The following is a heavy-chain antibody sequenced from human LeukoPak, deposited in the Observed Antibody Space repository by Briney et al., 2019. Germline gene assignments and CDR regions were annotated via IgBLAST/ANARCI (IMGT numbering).Heavy chain of an antibody. CDR1: GYTFTSYG. V-gene: IGHV1-18*01. Sequence: ASVKVSCKASGYTFTSYGISWVRQAPGQGLEWMGWISAYNGNTNYAQKLQGRVTMTTDTSTSTAYMELRSLRSDDTAVYYCARDRYCSGGSCYVRSYYYYMDVWGKGTTVTVSS. CDR3: ARDRYCSGGSCYVRSYYYYMDV. D-gene: IGHD2-15*01. CDR2: ISAYNGNT. J-gene: IGHJ6*03.